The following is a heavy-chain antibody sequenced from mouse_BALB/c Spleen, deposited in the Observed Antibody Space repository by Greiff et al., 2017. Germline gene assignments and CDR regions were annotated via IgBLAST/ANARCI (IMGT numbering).Heavy chain of an antibody. CDR2: ISNGGGST. D-gene: IGHD1-1*01. V-gene: IGHV5-12-2*01. J-gene: IGHJ1*01. CDR1: GFTFSSYT. CDR3: ARRDYGSSYWYFDV. Sequence: EVKLMESGGGLVQPGGSLKLSCAASGFTFSSYTMSWVRQTPEKRLEWVAYISNGGGSTYYPDTVKGRFTISRDNAKNTLYLQMSSLKSEDTAMYYCARRDYGSSYWYFDVWGAGTTVTVSS.